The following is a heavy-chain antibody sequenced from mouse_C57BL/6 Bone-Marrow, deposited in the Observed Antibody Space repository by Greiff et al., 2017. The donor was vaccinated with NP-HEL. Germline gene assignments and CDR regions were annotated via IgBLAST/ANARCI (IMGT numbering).Heavy chain of an antibody. CDR1: GDTVTSDG. J-gene: IGHJ2*01. CDR2: RNTKSGST. V-gene: IGHV1-64*01. Sequence: QVQLKQPGAELVKPGASVKLSCKAAGDTVTSDGRKGVKQRPGQGREGRGRRNTKSGSTNYNEKFKSKATLTVDKSSSTAYMQLSSLTSEDSAVYYCARKDYDGYWGQGTTLTVSS. CDR3: ARKDYDGY. D-gene: IGHD2-4*01.